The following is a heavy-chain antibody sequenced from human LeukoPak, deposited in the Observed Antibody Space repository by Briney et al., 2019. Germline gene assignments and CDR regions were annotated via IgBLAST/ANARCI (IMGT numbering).Heavy chain of an antibody. V-gene: IGHV4-59*01. J-gene: IGHJ4*02. CDR3: AREYCSGGSCYPYYFDY. CDR2: IYYSGST. D-gene: IGHD2-15*01. Sequence: SEALSLTCTVSGGSISSYYWSWIRQPPGKGLEWIGYIYYSGSTNCNPSLKSRVTISVDTSKNQFSLKLSSVTAADTAVYYCAREYCSGGSCYPYYFDYWGQGTLVTVSS. CDR1: GGSISSYY.